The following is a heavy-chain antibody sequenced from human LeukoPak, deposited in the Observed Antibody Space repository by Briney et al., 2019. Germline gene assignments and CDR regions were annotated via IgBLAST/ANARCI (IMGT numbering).Heavy chain of an antibody. CDR2: ISSSSSTI. D-gene: IGHD5-24*01. V-gene: IGHV3-23*01. CDR1: GFTFGDYS. J-gene: IGHJ4*02. CDR3: ALRRDGYKGFDY. Sequence: GGSLRLSCTASGFTFGDYSMSWVRQAPGKGLEWVSYISSSSSTIYYADSVKGRFTISRDNSKNTLYLQMNSLRAEDTAVYYCALRRDGYKGFDYWGQGTLVTVSS.